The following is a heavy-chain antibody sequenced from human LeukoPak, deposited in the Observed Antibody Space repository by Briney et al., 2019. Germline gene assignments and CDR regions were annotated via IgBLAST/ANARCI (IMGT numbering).Heavy chain of an antibody. CDR3: ARVSTNDYGVFFDY. CDR2: INPSGGST. V-gene: IGHV1-46*01. CDR1: GYTFTSYG. J-gene: IGHJ4*02. D-gene: IGHD4-17*01. Sequence: ASVKVSCKASGYTFTSYGISWVRQAPGQGLEWMGIINPSGGSTSYAQKFQGRVTMTRDTSTSTVYMELSSLRSEDTAVYYCARVSTNDYGVFFDYWGQGTLVTVSS.